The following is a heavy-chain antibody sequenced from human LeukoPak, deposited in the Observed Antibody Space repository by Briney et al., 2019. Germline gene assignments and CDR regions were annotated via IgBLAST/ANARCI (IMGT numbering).Heavy chain of an antibody. V-gene: IGHV1-24*01. CDR2: FDPEDGET. Sequence: ASVKVSCKVSGYTLTELSMHWVRQAPGRELEWMGGFDPEDGETIYAQKFQGRVTMTEDTSTDTAYMELSSLRSEDTAVYYCATDDSSGSYFDYWGQGTLVTVSS. D-gene: IGHD3-22*01. CDR3: ATDDSSGSYFDY. CDR1: GYTLTELS. J-gene: IGHJ4*02.